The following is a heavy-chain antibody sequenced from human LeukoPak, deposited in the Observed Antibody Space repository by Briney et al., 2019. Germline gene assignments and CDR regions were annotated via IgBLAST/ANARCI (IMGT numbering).Heavy chain of an antibody. J-gene: IGHJ6*03. D-gene: IGHD3-10*01. CDR2: ISGSGGST. CDR3: ARIRFGESYAPKSYYYYYMDV. Sequence: GGSLRLSCAASGFTFSSYAMSWVRQAPGKGLEWVSAISGSGGSTYYADSVKGRFTISRDNSKNTLYLQMNSLRAEDTAVYYCARIRFGESYAPKSYYYYYMDVWGKGTTVTISS. V-gene: IGHV3-23*01. CDR1: GFTFSSYA.